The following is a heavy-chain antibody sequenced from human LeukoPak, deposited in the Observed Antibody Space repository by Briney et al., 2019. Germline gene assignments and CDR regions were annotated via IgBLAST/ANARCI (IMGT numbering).Heavy chain of an antibody. CDR3: ARETYCTSTRCPIGDHFDY. Sequence: GRSLRLSCAASGFTFSSYSMNWVRQAPGKGLEWVSSISSSSSYIYYADSMKGRFTISRDNAKNSLYLQMNSLRAEDTAVYYCARETYCTSTRCPIGDHFDYWGQGTLVTVSS. CDR1: GFTFSSYS. CDR2: ISSSSSYI. J-gene: IGHJ4*02. D-gene: IGHD2-2*01. V-gene: IGHV3-21*01.